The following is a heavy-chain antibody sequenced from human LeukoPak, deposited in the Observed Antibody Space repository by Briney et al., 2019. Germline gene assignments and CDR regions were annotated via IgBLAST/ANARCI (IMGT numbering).Heavy chain of an antibody. Sequence: ASVKVSCKASGYTFTSYYMHWVRQAPGQGLEWMGLINPTGGSTGYAQKFQGRVTMTRDMSTSTDYMELSSLRSEDTAVYYCAKYQKYYYDSSGPIDYWGQGTLVTVSS. D-gene: IGHD3-22*01. CDR1: GYTFTSYY. CDR2: INPTGGST. CDR3: AKYQKYYYDSSGPIDY. J-gene: IGHJ4*02. V-gene: IGHV1-46*01.